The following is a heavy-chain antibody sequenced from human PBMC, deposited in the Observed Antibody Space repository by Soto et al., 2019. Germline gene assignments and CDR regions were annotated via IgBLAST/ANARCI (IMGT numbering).Heavy chain of an antibody. J-gene: IGHJ4*02. CDR2: ISGNANDI. CDR1: GFTFSNHA. CDR3: AKKRSGSWSMGCFDS. V-gene: IGHV3-23*01. Sequence: GGSLRLSCAASGFTFSNHAMNWVRQAPGKGLEWLSAISGNANDIYYADSVKGRFTISRDSSTNTVFLQMNSLGAEDTALYYCAKKRSGSWSMGCFDSWGQGTLVTVSS. D-gene: IGHD3-16*01.